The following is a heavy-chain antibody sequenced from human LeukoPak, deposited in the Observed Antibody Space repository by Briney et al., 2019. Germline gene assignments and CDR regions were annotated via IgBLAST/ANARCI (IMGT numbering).Heavy chain of an antibody. Sequence: GGSLRLSCLVSGFTFSEFWMTWVRQAPGKGLEWVAGIKKDGSEKHYLDPVKGRFTISRDNAKASLYLQMNSLYAEDTAIYYCAIYGIAVPALDFWGQGTLVTVSS. CDR2: IKKDGSEK. CDR3: AIYGIAVPALDF. V-gene: IGHV3-7*05. CDR1: GFTFSEFW. J-gene: IGHJ4*02. D-gene: IGHD6-19*01.